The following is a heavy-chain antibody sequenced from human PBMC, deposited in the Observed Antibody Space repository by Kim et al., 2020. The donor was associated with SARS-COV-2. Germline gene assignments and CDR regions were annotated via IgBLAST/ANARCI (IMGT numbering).Heavy chain of an antibody. Sequence: GGSLRLSCEASGFTFSNYYMSWVRQVPGKGLEWVANIKHDGSEKNYVDSVKGRFIISRDNARNSVYLQMHSLGTEDTAVYYCARESHIVVVTAPNWFDS. CDR2: IKHDGSEK. V-gene: IGHV3-7*05. CDR1: GFTFSNYY. J-gene: IGHJ5*01. CDR3: ARESHIVVVTAPNWFDS. D-gene: IGHD2-21*02.